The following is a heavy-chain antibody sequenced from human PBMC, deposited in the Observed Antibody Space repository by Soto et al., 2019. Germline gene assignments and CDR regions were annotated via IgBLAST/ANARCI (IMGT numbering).Heavy chain of an antibody. J-gene: IGHJ6*02. D-gene: IGHD2-2*01. CDR2: IIPRSATS. V-gene: IGHV1-69*12. Sequence: QVQLVQSGAEVKKPGSSVKVSCKASGDTFSTYTITWMRQAPGQGLEWMGGIIPRSATSNYAQKFQGRVNITADDATNTAYMELGRLRSEDTAVYYCAREGLVLVPTTVNSDYYYYAMDVWGQGTTVTVSS. CDR3: AREGLVLVPTTVNSDYYYYAMDV. CDR1: GDTFSTYT.